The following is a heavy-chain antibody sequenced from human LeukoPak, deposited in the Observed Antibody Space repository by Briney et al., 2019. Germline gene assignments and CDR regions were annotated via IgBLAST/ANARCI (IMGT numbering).Heavy chain of an antibody. CDR1: GLTFNNYA. J-gene: IGHJ4*02. CDR3: AKDRGWYCTGDTCWWGFDF. CDR2: ISGRGASK. D-gene: IGHD2-8*02. V-gene: IGHV3-23*01. Sequence: PGGSLRLSCAVSGLTFNNYAMSWVRQAPGKGLEWVSGISGRGASKYYADSVKGRFTISRDNSKNTLYLQMNRLRAEDTAVYYCAKDRGWYCTGDTCWWGFDFWGQGTLVTVSS.